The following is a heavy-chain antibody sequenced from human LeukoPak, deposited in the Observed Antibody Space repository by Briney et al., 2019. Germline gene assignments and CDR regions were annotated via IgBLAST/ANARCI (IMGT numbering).Heavy chain of an antibody. CDR3: ARAYHCCTSYQEFDY. J-gene: IGHJ4*02. CDR2: ISSSSSTI. CDR1: GFTFSNYW. V-gene: IGHV3-48*01. Sequence: GESLKISCAASGFTFSNYWMGWVRQAPGKGLEWVSYISSSSSTIYYADSVKGRFTISRDNAKNSLYLQMNSLRAEATPVYYCARAYHCCTSYQEFDYWGQGTLVTVSS. D-gene: IGHD2-2*01.